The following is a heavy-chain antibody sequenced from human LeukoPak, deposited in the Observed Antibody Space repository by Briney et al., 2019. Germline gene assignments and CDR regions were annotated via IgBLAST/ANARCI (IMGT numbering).Heavy chain of an antibody. V-gene: IGHV4-61*02. CDR3: ARGPFTMLRGADNWFDP. D-gene: IGHD3-10*01. J-gene: IGHJ5*02. CDR2: IYSSGST. Sequence: SETLSLTCTVSGGSISSGSYYWSWIRQPAGKGLEWIGRIYSSGSTNYNASLKSRVTMSVDTSKNQFSLKLSSVTAADTAVYYCARGPFTMLRGADNWFDPWGQGTLVTVSS. CDR1: GGSISSGSYY.